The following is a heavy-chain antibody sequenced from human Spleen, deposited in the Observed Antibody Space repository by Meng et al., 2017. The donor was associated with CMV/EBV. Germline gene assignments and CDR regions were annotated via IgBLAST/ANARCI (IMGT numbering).Heavy chain of an antibody. D-gene: IGHD3-10*01. Sequence: GGSLRLSCAASGFTFRSYGMHWVRQAPGKGLEWVAFIRNDGSNKYYADSVKGRFTISRDNSKNTLYLQMNSLGAEDTAVYYCSTYYYGSGSYYKDWGQGTLVTVSS. V-gene: IGHV3-30*02. J-gene: IGHJ4*02. CDR3: STYYYGSGSYYKD. CDR2: IRNDGSNK. CDR1: GFTFRSYG.